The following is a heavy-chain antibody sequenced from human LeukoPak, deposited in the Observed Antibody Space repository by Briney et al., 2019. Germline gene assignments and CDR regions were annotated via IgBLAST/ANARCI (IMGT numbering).Heavy chain of an antibody. V-gene: IGHV7-4-1*02. CDR2: INTDTGKP. CDR3: ARFPHPYCSSAGCPNWLDP. CDR1: GYTFINYA. J-gene: IGHJ5*02. D-gene: IGHD2-2*01. Sequence: ASVKVSCKASGYTFINYALNWVRQAPGQGLEWMGWINTDTGKPTYAQGFTGRFVFSLDTSVSTAYLQISSLQAADTAVYYCARFPHPYCSSAGCPNWLDPWGQGTLVTVSS.